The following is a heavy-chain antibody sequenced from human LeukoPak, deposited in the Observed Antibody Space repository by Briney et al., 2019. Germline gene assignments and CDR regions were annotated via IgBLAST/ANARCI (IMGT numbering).Heavy chain of an antibody. CDR1: GFTFNEYA. CDR3: TKDKGIINGFYYFDY. Sequence: GRSLRLSCAASGFTFNEYAMHWVRQVPGKGLEWVASISWNSDNIAYADSVMGRFTISRDNAKSSLYLQMNSLRPGDTAFYYCTKDKGIINGFYYFDYWGQGTLVTVSS. J-gene: IGHJ4*02. D-gene: IGHD3-10*01. CDR2: ISWNSDNI. V-gene: IGHV3-9*01.